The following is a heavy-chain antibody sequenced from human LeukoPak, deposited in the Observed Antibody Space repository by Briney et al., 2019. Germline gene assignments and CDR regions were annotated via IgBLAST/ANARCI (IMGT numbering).Heavy chain of an antibody. CDR3: ARARPGYYGMDV. Sequence: VASVKVSCKASGGTFSSYAISWVRQAPGHGLEWMGGIIPIFGTANYAQKVQGRVTITADESTSTAYMELSSLRSEDTAVYYCARARPGYYGMDVWGKGTTVTVSS. V-gene: IGHV1-69*13. CDR1: GGTFSSYA. J-gene: IGHJ6*04. CDR2: IIPIFGTA.